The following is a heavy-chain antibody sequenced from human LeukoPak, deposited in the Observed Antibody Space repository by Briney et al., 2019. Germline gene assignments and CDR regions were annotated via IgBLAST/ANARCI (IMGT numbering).Heavy chain of an antibody. Sequence: SETLSLTCAVYGGSFSGYYWSWIRQPPGKGLEWIGEINHSGSTNYNPSLNSRVTISVDTSNNQFSLKLSSVTAADTAVYYCARGPRYYDSSVYYPFEYWGQGTLVTVSS. CDR3: ARGPRYYDSSVYYPFEY. V-gene: IGHV4-34*01. CDR1: GGSFSGYY. D-gene: IGHD3-22*01. CDR2: INHSGST. J-gene: IGHJ4*02.